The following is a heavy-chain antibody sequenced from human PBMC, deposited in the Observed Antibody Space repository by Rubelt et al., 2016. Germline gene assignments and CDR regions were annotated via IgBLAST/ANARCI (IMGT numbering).Heavy chain of an antibody. Sequence: GKGLEWIGYIYYSGSTNYNPSLKSRVTISVDTSKNQFSLKLSSVTAADTAVYYCARGPGSTRNAFDIWGQGTMVTVSS. J-gene: IGHJ3*02. CDR3: ARGPGSTRNAFDI. D-gene: IGHD2-2*01. CDR2: IYYSGST. V-gene: IGHV4-59*01.